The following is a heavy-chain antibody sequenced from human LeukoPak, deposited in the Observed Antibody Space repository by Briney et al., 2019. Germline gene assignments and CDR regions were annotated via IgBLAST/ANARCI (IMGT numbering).Heavy chain of an antibody. J-gene: IGHJ4*02. CDR3: ARRRFGELLVGY. D-gene: IGHD3-10*01. V-gene: IGHV4-39*01. CDR1: GGSIISSYY. CDR2: ISYSGST. Sequence: SETLSLTCTVSGGSIISSYYWGWIRQPPGKGLELIGTISYSGSTYDNPSLKSRVTISVDTSKNQFSPKLSSVTAADTAVYYCARRRFGELLVGYWGQGTLVTVSS.